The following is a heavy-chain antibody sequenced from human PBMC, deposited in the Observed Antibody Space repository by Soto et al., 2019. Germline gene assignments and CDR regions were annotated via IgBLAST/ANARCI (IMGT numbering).Heavy chain of an antibody. V-gene: IGHV1-69*01. J-gene: IGHJ4*02. CDR3: AMIEYSSGSDY. D-gene: IGHD6-19*01. Sequence: QVQLVQSGAEVKKPGSSVKVPCKASGGTFSSFPIAWVRQAPGQGLEWVGGIMPIFGTTKYAQNFRDRVTIYADESTSTAYMELSSLRFEDTAVYYCAMIEYSSGSDYWGQGTLVTVFS. CDR1: GGTFSSFP. CDR2: IMPIFGTT.